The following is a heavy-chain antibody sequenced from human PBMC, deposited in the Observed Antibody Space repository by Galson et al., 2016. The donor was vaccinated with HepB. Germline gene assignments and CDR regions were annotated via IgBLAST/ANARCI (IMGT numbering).Heavy chain of an antibody. D-gene: IGHD2-2*01. V-gene: IGHV1-3*01. CDR3: ARSSNSCSSPSCPRLGMDV. CDR2: IIPGNGNT. Sequence: SVKVSCKASGYTFTAYPMHWVRQAPGQRFEWMGWIIPGNGNTKYSQNFQGRITITRDTSASTGYMELSSLRSEDTAVYYCARSSNSCSSPSCPRLGMDVWGHGTTVTVSS. J-gene: IGHJ6*02. CDR1: GYTFTAYP.